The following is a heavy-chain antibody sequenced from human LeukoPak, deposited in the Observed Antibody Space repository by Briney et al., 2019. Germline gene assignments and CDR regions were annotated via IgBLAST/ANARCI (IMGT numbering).Heavy chain of an antibody. CDR3: ARDPLYILTGVWVNWFDP. CDR2: ISSSSSYI. V-gene: IGHV3-21*01. CDR1: GFTFSSYS. D-gene: IGHD3-9*01. J-gene: IGHJ5*02. Sequence: GGSLRLSCAASGFTFSSYSMNWVRQAPGKGLEWVSSISSSSSYIYYADSVKGRFTISRDNAKNSLYLQMNSLRAEDTAVYYCARDPLYILTGVWVNWFDPWGQGTLVTVSS.